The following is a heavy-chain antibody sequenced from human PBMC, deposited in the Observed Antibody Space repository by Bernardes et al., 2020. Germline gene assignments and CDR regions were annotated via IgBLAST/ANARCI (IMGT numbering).Heavy chain of an antibody. Sequence: GGSLRLSCAASGFTFRNHGMHWVRKAPGKGLEWVAVIWYDGSKEYYADSVKGRFTISRDNSKNMVYLQMNSLRAEDTAVYYCARDIASRRVDFWGQGALVIVSS. CDR3: ARDIASRRVDF. CDR2: IWYDGSKE. V-gene: IGHV3-33*01. J-gene: IGHJ4*02. D-gene: IGHD6-6*01. CDR1: GFTFRNHG.